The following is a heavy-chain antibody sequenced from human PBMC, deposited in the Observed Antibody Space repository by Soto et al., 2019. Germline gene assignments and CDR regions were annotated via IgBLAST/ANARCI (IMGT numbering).Heavy chain of an antibody. Sequence: GGSPETSFRGPGYRFTSYWNGWVRPMSEKGLEWIGIIYPGDSDTRYSPSFQGQVTIPADKSISTANLQWSSLKASDTAMYYGARFVNWNSGGDYWGQGTLVTVSS. CDR2: IYPGDSDT. CDR1: GYRFTSYW. V-gene: IGHV5-51*01. D-gene: IGHD1-1*01. J-gene: IGHJ4*02. CDR3: ARFVNWNSGGDY.